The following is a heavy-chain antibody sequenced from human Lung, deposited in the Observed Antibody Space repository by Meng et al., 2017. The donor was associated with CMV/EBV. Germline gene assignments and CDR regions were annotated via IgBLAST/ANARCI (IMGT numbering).Heavy chain of an antibody. Sequence: SETLSLXXTVYGGSFNAYYYNWFRQAPGKGLEWIGEINHSGSTKYNPSLKSRVTISVDKSKNQFSLRLTSVTAADTAVFYCASESATYLGGRIYYHGMDVWGQGTXVTVSS. V-gene: IGHV4-34*01. CDR1: GGSFNAYY. D-gene: IGHD1-26*01. CDR2: INHSGST. J-gene: IGHJ6*02. CDR3: ASESATYLGGRIYYHGMDV.